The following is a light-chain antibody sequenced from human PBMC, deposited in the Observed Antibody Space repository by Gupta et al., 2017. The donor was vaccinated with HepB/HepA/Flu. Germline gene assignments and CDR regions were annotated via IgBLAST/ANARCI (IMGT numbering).Light chain of an antibody. CDR3: CSYAGSTTHVV. Sequence: QSALTQPASVTGSPGQSITISCTGTSSDVGSYNLVSWYQQHPGQSPTLMIYEVSKRPSGVSDRFSGSKSGNTASLTISGLQADDEADYYCCSYAGSTTHVVFGGGTKLTVL. CDR2: EVS. V-gene: IGLV2-23*02. CDR1: SSDVGSYNL. J-gene: IGLJ2*01.